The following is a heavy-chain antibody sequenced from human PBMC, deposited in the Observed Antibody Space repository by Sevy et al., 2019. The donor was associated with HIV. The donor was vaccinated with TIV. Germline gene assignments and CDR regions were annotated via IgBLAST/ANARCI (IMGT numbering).Heavy chain of an antibody. CDR1: GFSFRDSA. D-gene: IGHD2-15*01. V-gene: IGHV3-73*01. J-gene: IGHJ4*02. Sequence: GGSLRLSCEASGFSFRDSAVHWVRQPFGKVLEWVGRIKSKGDNYAILYSSSVKGRFIISRDDSSNTAYLQMNSLQTEDTVIYYCRSLDLVVAGATFRGRNQKTIDWWGQGSLVTVSS. CDR2: IKSKGDNYAI. CDR3: RSLDLVVAGATFRGRNQKTIDW.